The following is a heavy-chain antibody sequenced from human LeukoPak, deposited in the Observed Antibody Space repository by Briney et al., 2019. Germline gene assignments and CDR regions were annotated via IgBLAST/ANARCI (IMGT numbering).Heavy chain of an antibody. V-gene: IGHV4-34*01. CDR1: GGSFSGYY. CDR2: INHSGST. CDR3: ARGRNDYVWGSYRYSVYFDY. J-gene: IGHJ4*02. Sequence: SETLSLTCAVYGGSFSGYYWSWIRRPPGKGLEWIGEINHSGSTNYNPSLKSRVTISVDTSKNQFSLKLSSVTAADTAVYYCARGRNDYVWGSYRYSVYFDYWGQGTLVTVSS. D-gene: IGHD3-16*02.